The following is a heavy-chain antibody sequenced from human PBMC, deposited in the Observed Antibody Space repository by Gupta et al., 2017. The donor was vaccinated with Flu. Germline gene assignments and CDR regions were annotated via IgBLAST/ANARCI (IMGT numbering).Heavy chain of an antibody. CDR2: IYYSGST. CDR1: GGSISSGGYY. V-gene: IGHV4-31*03. D-gene: IGHD6-6*01. CDR3: ARTIYSSSSMGGGPIDY. Sequence: QVQLQESGPGLVKPSQTLSLTCTVSGGSISSGGYYWSWIRQHPGKGLEWIGYIYYSGSTYYNPYLKSRVTISVDTSKNQFSLKLSSVTAADTAVYYCARTIYSSSSMGGGPIDYWGQGTLVTVSS. J-gene: IGHJ4*02.